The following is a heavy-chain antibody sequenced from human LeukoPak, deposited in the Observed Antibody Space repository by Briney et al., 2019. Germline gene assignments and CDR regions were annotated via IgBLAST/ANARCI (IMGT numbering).Heavy chain of an antibody. J-gene: IGHJ4*02. D-gene: IGHD3-22*01. Sequence: GGSLRLSCGTSGFTFSRYSMNWVRQAPGKGLEWVSYITSSSDIIYYADSVKGRFTISRDNSKNTLYLQMNSLSAEDTAVYYCAKSRGYYYEKSGPADYWGQGTLVTVSS. CDR1: GFTFSRYS. CDR2: ITSSSDII. V-gene: IGHV3-48*01. CDR3: AKSRGYYYEKSGPADY.